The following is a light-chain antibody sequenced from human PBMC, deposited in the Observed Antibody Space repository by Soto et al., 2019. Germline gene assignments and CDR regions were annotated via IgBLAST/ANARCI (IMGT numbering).Light chain of an antibody. CDR2: GAS. V-gene: IGKV3-20*01. Sequence: PGEGATLSCRSSQDVGTNYLAWYQQKPGQAPRLLIYGASNRASGIPDRFSGSGSGTDFTLTISRLEPEDFAVYYCQQYGGSPFTFGPGTKVDIK. J-gene: IGKJ3*01. CDR1: QDVGTNY. CDR3: QQYGGSPFT.